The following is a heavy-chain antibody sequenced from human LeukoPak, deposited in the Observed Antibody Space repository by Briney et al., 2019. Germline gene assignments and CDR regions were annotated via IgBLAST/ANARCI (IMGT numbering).Heavy chain of an antibody. CDR3: ARGGDYGDYAATFDS. Sequence: PSETLSLTCTVSGASISSYYWSWIRQPAGKGLEWIGRIYTSENTNYNPSLKSRVTISVDTSKNQFSLKLNSVTAADTAVYYCARGGDYGDYAATFDSWGQGTLVTVSS. V-gene: IGHV4-4*07. D-gene: IGHD4-17*01. CDR2: IYTSENT. CDR1: GASISSYY. J-gene: IGHJ4*02.